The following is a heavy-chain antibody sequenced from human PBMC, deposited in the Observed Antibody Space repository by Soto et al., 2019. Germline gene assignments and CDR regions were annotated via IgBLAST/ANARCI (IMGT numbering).Heavy chain of an antibody. D-gene: IGHD1-26*01. CDR2: ISSSSSTI. CDR3: ARDGYSGSYYGRAFDI. V-gene: IGHV3-48*02. J-gene: IGHJ3*02. Sequence: GGSLRLSCAASGFTFSSYSMNWVRQAPGKGLEWVSYISSSSSTIYYADSVKGRFTISRDNAKNSLYLQMNSLRDEDTAVYYCARDGYSGSYYGRAFDIWGQGTMVTVSS. CDR1: GFTFSSYS.